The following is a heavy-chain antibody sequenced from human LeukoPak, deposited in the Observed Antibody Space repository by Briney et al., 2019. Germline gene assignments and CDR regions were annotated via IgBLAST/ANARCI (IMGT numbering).Heavy chain of an antibody. CDR2: ISSDDRT. CDR1: GFTVSSNY. CDR3: ARTYSFAFDP. J-gene: IGHJ5*02. D-gene: IGHD5-12*01. Sequence: GGSLRLSCAASGFTVSSNYMSWVRQAPGKGLEWVSLISSDDRTYYADSVKGRFTISRDNSKNTLYLQMNSLRAEDTAVYYCARTYSFAFDPWGQGTLVTVSS. V-gene: IGHV3-53*01.